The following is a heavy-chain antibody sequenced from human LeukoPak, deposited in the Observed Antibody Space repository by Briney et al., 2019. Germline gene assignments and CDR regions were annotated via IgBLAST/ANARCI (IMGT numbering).Heavy chain of an antibody. CDR2: IYHSGST. J-gene: IGHJ6*03. V-gene: IGHV4-38-2*02. D-gene: IGHD3-10*01. Sequence: SETLSLTCTVSGYSISSGYYWGWIRQPPGKGLEWIGSIYHSGSTYYNPSLKSRVTISVDTSKNQFSLKLSSVTAADTAVYYCARDAITMVRGVRLRMDVWGKGTTVTVSS. CDR1: GYSISSGYY. CDR3: ARDAITMVRGVRLRMDV.